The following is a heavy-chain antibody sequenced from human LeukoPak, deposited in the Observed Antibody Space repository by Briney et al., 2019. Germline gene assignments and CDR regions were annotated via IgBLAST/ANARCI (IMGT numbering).Heavy chain of an antibody. D-gene: IGHD2/OR15-2a*01. J-gene: IGHJ4*02. CDR3: VSFYETY. Sequence: GGSLRLSCAASGFTFSSYAMSWVRQAPGKGLEWVSAIGGDAVSTYYADSVKGRFSISRDNSKNTLYLQMNSLRADDTAVYYCVSFYETYWGRGTLVTVSS. CDR2: IGGDAVST. V-gene: IGHV3-23*01. CDR1: GFTFSSYA.